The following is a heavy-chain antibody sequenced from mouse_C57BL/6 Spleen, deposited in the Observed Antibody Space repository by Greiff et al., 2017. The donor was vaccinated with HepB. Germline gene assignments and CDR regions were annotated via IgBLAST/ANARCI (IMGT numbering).Heavy chain of an antibody. D-gene: IGHD2-5*01. J-gene: IGHJ3*01. CDR2: IYPRSGNT. V-gene: IGHV1-81*01. Sequence: QVQLQQSGAELARPGASVKLSCKASGYTFTSYGISWVKQSTGQGLEWIGEIYPRSGNTYYNEKFKGKATLTADKSSSTAYMELRSLTSEDSAVYFCARWGDYSNYVAYWGQGTLVTVSA. CDR3: ARWGDYSNYVAY. CDR1: GYTFTSYG.